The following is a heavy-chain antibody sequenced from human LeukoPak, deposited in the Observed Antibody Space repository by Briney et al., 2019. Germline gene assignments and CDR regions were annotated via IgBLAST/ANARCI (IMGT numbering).Heavy chain of an antibody. Sequence: SVKVSCKASGFTFTSSAMQWVRQARGQGLEWIGWIFVGSGNTNYAQKFQERVTITRDMSTSTAYIEQSSLRSEDTAVYYCAAVFPSGSYSSWFDPWGQGTLVTVSS. CDR3: AAVFPSGSYSSWFDP. CDR1: GFTFTSSA. J-gene: IGHJ5*02. CDR2: IFVGSGNT. D-gene: IGHD1-26*01. V-gene: IGHV1-58*02.